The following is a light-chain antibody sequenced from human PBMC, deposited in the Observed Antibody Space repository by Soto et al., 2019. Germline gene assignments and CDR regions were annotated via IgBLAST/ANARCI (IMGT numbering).Light chain of an antibody. J-gene: IGKJ2*01. CDR1: QSVNNN. Sequence: EIVMTQSPATLSVSPGARATLSCRASQSVNNNLAWYQQKPGQAPRLLFYGASTRATGIPARFSGSGSGTEFTLTISSLQSEDFAVYYCQQYSNWPPVYTFGQGTKLEIK. CDR3: QQYSNWPPVYT. V-gene: IGKV3-15*01. CDR2: GAS.